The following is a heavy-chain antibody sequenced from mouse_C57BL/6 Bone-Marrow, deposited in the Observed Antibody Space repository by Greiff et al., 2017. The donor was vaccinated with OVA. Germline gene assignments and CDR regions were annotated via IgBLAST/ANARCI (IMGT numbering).Heavy chain of an antibody. CDR1: EYEFPSHD. CDR3: ARPGGTPWFAY. D-gene: IGHD1-1*02. J-gene: IGHJ3*01. Sequence: EVQRVESGGGLVQPGESLKLSCESNEYEFPSHDMSWVRKTPEKRLELVAAINSDGGSTYYPDNMERRFIISRDKTKKTLYLQMCSLRSEDTALYYCARPGGTPWFAYWGQGTLVTVSA. V-gene: IGHV5-2*01. CDR2: INSDGGST.